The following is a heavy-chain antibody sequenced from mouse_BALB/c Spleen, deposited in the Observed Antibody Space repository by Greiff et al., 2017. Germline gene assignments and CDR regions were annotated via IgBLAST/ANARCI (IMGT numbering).Heavy chain of an antibody. CDR2: IWAGGST. D-gene: IGHD2-10*02. CDR1: GFSLTSYG. CDR3: AREEGYGPNYAMDY. J-gene: IGHJ4*01. V-gene: IGHV2-9*02. Sequence: VKLVESGPGLVAPSQSLSITCTVSGFSLTSYGVHWVRQPPGKGLEWLGVIWAGGSTNYNSALMSRLSISKDNSKSQVFLKMNSLQTDDTAMYYCAREEGYGPNYAMDYWGQGTSVTVSS.